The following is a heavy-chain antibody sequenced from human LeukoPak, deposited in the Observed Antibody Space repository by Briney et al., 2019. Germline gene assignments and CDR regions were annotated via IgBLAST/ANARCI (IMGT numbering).Heavy chain of an antibody. CDR3: AKGLPWSSGYGAFDI. CDR1: GGSISSSNW. V-gene: IGHV4-4*02. D-gene: IGHD3-22*01. J-gene: IGHJ3*02. Sequence: SGTLSLTCAVSGGSISSSNWWSWVRQPPGKGLEWIGEIYHSGSTNCNPSLKSRVTISVDKSKNQSSLKLSSVTAADTAVYYCAKGLPWSSGYGAFDIWGQGTMVTVSS. CDR2: IYHSGST.